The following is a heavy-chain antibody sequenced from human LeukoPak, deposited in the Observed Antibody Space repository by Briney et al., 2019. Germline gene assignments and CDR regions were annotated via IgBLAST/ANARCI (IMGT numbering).Heavy chain of an antibody. CDR1: GGSVSSGSYY. J-gene: IGHJ2*01. V-gene: IGHV4-61*01. CDR2: IYYSGST. D-gene: IGHD2-2*01. Sequence: SETPSLTCTVSGGSVSSGSYYWSWIRQPPGKGLEWIGYIYYSGSTNYNPSLKSRVTISVDTSKNQFSLKLSSVTAADTAVYYCAARYCSSTSCPPYFDLWGRGTLVTVSS. CDR3: AARYCSSTSCPPYFDL.